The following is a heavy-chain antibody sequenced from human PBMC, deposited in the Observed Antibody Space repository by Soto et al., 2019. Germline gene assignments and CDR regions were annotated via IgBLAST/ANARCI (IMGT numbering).Heavy chain of an antibody. CDR3: ALLKECSRTACHLASFDP. CDR2: IFSNDDK. J-gene: IGHJ5*02. V-gene: IGHV2-26*01. CDR1: GLSLSNGRLG. D-gene: IGHD2-2*01. Sequence: QVTLKESGPVLVKPTETLTLTCTVSGLSLSNGRLGVSWIRQPPGKALEWLAHIFSNDDKSSSTSLRSRLTISNDTSRSQVVLNLTNMDPMDSATYYCALLKECSRTACHLASFDPSGQRTLVTVSS.